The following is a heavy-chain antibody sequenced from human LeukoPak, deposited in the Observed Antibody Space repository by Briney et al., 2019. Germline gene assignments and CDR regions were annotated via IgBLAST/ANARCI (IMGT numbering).Heavy chain of an antibody. CDR2: IIPIFGTA. CDR3: ARGYRFGELFTDY. Sequence: ASVKVSCKASGGTFSSYAISWVRQAPGQGLEWMGGIIPIFGTANYAQKFQGRVTITTDESTSTAYMELSSLRSEDTAVYYCARGYRFGELFTDYWGQGTLVTVSS. V-gene: IGHV1-69*05. J-gene: IGHJ4*02. CDR1: GGTFSSYA. D-gene: IGHD3-10*01.